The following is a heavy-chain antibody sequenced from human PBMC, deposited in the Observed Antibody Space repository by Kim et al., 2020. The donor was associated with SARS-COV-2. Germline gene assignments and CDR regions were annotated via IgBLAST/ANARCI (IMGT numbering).Heavy chain of an antibody. Sequence: SETLSLTCTVSGGSINRYFWSWIRQPPGKGLEWIGYIYDSGSTNYNPSLKSRVIISVDTSKNQIALKLSSVTAADTAVYYCAGERGIKAFDIWGQGTMVTLSS. V-gene: IGHV4-59*01. CDR3: AGERGIKAFDI. CDR1: GGSINRYF. D-gene: IGHD6-13*01. CDR2: IYDSGST. J-gene: IGHJ3*02.